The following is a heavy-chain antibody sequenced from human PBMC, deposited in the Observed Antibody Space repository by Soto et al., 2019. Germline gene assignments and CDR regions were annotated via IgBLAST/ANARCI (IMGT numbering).Heavy chain of an antibody. D-gene: IGHD4-4*01. CDR2: IIPIFGTA. CDR3: ARRGLHANWFDP. J-gene: IGHJ5*02. CDR1: GGTLSSYA. V-gene: IGHV1-69*13. Sequence: SLNVSCKASGGTLSSYAISWGRQAPGQGLEWMGGIIPIFGTANYAQKFQGRVTITADESTSTAYMELSSLRSEDTAVYYCARRGLHANWFDPWGQGTLVTVSS.